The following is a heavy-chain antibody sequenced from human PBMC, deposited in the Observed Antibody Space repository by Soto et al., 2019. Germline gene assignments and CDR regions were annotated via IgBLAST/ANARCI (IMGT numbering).Heavy chain of an antibody. D-gene: IGHD6-19*01. J-gene: IGHJ1*01. CDR3: AKTNSSGWPEYFQH. CDR1: GFTFDDYA. V-gene: IGHV3-9*01. Sequence: EVQLVESGGGLVQPGRSLRLSCAASGFTFDDYAMHWVRQAPGKGLEWVSGISWNSGSIGYADSVKGRFTISRDNAKNFLEFEKKSLGTEDKAFFYCAKTNSSGWPEYFQHWGQGTLVTVSS. CDR2: ISWNSGSI.